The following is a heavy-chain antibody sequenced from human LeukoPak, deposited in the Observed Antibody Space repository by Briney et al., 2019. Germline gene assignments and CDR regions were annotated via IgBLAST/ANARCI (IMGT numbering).Heavy chain of an antibody. Sequence: PGGSLRLSCAASGFTVSSNYMSWVRQVPGKGLEWVSAINRNGASTGYADSVKGRFTISRDNAKNSLYLQMNSLSAEDTALYFCARDVEYSNIYFYYYVDVWGKGTTVTVSS. J-gene: IGHJ6*03. CDR1: GFTVSSNY. CDR2: INRNGAST. CDR3: ARDVEYSNIYFYYYVDV. V-gene: IGHV3-20*04. D-gene: IGHD6-6*01.